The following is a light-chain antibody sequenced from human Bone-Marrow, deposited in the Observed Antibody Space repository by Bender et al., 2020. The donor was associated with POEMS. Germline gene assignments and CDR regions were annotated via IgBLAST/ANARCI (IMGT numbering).Light chain of an antibody. CDR2: DVS. V-gene: IGLV2-14*02. J-gene: IGLJ2*01. Sequence: QSALTQPASVSGSPGQSITISCTGTSSDVGNYNLVSWYQLHPGKAPKLMIYDVSNRPSGVSNRFSGSKSGNTASLTISGLQAEDEADYYCSSYTSSSTVVFGGGTKLTVL. CDR3: SSYTSSSTVV. CDR1: SSDVGNYNL.